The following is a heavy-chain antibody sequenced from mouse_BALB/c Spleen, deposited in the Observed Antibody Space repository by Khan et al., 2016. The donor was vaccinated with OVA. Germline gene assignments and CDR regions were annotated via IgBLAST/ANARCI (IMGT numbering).Heavy chain of an antibody. J-gene: IGHJ4*01. CDR3: ARRPYCSYTLDH. CDR2: INTYTGEP. Sequence: QIQLVQSGPELKKPGETVKISCKASGYTFTNYGMNWVKQSPGKALKWMGWINTYTGEPTYADDFKGRFAFSLETSASTAYLQINNLKNEDTATYFGARRPYCSYTLDHWGQGTSVTVSS. V-gene: IGHV9-3-1*01. CDR1: GYTFTNYG. D-gene: IGHD2-10*01.